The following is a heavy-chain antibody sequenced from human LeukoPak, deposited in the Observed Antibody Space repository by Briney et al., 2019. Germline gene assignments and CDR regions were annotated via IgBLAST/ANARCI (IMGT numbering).Heavy chain of an antibody. D-gene: IGHD2-15*01. CDR3: ARDLSRGVVKRTYFDY. J-gene: IGHJ4*02. CDR1: GGTFSSYA. Sequence: SVKVSCKASGGTFSSYAISWVRQAPGQGLEWMGRILPILGIANYAQKFQSRVTTSADKSTSTAYMELRSLRSEDTAVYYCARDLSRGVVKRTYFDYWGQGTLVTVSS. V-gene: IGHV1-69*04. CDR2: ILPILGIA.